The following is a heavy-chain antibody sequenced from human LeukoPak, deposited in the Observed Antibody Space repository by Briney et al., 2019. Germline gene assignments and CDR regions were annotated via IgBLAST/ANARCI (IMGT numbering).Heavy chain of an antibody. J-gene: IGHJ4*01. V-gene: IGHV3-21*01. CDR2: ISSSTSYI. Sequence: GGSLRLSCAASGFTFSSYSVNWIRQAPGKGLEWVSSISSSTSYIYYADSVKGRFTISKDNAKNSLYLQMNSLRAEDTAVYYCARAGGSAVSHSDYWGQGTLVTVSS. D-gene: IGHD3-10*01. CDR3: ARAGGSAVSHSDY. CDR1: GFTFSSYS.